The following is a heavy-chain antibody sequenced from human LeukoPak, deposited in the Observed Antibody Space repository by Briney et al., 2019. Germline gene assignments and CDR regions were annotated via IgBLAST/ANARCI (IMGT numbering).Heavy chain of an antibody. Sequence: GASVKASCKASGGTFSSYAISWVRQAPGQGLEWMGRIIPILGIANYAQKFRGRVTITADKSTSTAYMELSSLRSEDTAVYYCARGYDSSGYPTLGWGQGTLVTVSS. CDR1: GGTFSSYA. CDR3: ARGYDSSGYPTLG. V-gene: IGHV1-69*04. CDR2: IIPILGIA. J-gene: IGHJ4*02. D-gene: IGHD3-22*01.